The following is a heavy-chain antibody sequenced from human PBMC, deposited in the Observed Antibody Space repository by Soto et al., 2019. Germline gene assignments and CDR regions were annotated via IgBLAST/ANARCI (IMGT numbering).Heavy chain of an antibody. CDR2: IYYSGST. D-gene: IGHD3-22*01. J-gene: IGHJ4*02. CDR1: GGSISSYY. Sequence: SETLSLTCTVSGGSISSYYWSWIRQPPGKGLEWIGYIYYSGSTNYNPSLKSRVTISVDTSKNQFSLKLSSVTAADTAVYYCARVHDSSGYGSANFDYWGQGTLVTVSS. CDR3: ARVHDSSGYGSANFDY. V-gene: IGHV4-59*01.